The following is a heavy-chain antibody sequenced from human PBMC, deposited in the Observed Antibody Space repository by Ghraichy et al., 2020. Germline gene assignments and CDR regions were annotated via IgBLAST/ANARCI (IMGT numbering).Heavy chain of an antibody. CDR1: GFTFSSYA. CDR3: AKDQGYCSGGSCYSEYYFDY. Sequence: GSLRLSCAASGFTFSSYAMSWVRQAPGKGLEWVSAISGSGGSTYYADSVKGRFTISRDNSKNTLYLQMNSLRDEDTCVYYCAKDQGYCSGGSCYSEYYFDYWGQGTLVTVSS. D-gene: IGHD2-15*01. V-gene: IGHV3-23*01. CDR2: ISGSGGST. J-gene: IGHJ4*02.